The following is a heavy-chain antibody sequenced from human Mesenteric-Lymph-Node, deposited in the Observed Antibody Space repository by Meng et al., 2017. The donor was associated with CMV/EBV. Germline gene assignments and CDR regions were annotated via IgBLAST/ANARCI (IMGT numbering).Heavy chain of an antibody. Sequence: SGYHLNNNGMQWVRQAPGQRLEGMGWNNAGNGKTKYSQKFQERITIYRDKSASTDYMELINLSSEDTAVYYCARVGLTRIGVNFDPWGQGTLVTVSS. CDR2: NNAGNGKT. CDR1: GYHLNNNG. CDR3: ARVGLTRIGVNFDP. J-gene: IGHJ5*02. D-gene: IGHD3-22*01. V-gene: IGHV1-3*01.